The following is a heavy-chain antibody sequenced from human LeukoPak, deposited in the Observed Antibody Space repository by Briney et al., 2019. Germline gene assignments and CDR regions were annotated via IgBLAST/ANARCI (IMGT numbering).Heavy chain of an antibody. J-gene: IGHJ4*02. CDR1: GGTFSSYA. D-gene: IGHD1-26*01. V-gene: IGHV1-2*02. Sequence: ASVKVSCKASGGTFSSYAISWVRQAPGQGLEWMGWINPNSGGTNYAQKFQGRVTMTRDTSISTAYMELSRLRSDDTAVYYCARLGGIVGATANDYWGQGTLVTVSS. CDR3: ARLGGIVGATANDY. CDR2: INPNSGGT.